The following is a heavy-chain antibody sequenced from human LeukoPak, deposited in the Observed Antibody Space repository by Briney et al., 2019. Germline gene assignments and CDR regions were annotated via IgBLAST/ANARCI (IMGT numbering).Heavy chain of an antibody. CDR2: ISYDGSNK. D-gene: IGHD2-2*02. V-gene: IGHV3-30-3*01. CDR1: GVTFSSYA. J-gene: IGHJ4*02. CDR3: ARGGHYCSSTSCYTGFDY. Sequence: GGSLRLSCAASGVTFSSYAMHWGRQAPGKGLEWVAVISYDGSNKYYADSVKGRFTISRDNSKNTLYLQMNSLRAEDTAVYYCARGGHYCSSTSCYTGFDYWGQGTLVTVSS.